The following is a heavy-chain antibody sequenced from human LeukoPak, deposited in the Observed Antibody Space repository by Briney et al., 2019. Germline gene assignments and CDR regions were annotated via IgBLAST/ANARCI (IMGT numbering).Heavy chain of an antibody. J-gene: IGHJ4*02. CDR2: IYYSGST. Sequence: PSETLSLTCTVSGASISSYYWSWIRQPPGKGLEWIGYIYYSGSTNYNPSLKSRVTISVDTSKNQFSLKLSSVTAADTAVYYCARARARFYYFDYWGQGTLVTVSS. CDR1: GASISSYY. CDR3: ARARARFYYFDY. V-gene: IGHV4-59*01.